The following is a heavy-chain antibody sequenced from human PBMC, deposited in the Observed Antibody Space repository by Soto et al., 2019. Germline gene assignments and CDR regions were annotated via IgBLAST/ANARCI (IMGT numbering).Heavy chain of an antibody. D-gene: IGHD3-22*01. CDR2: IYYSGST. CDR1: GGCISSSSYY. CDR3: MLGSGWKDFDY. V-gene: IGHV4-39*01. J-gene: IGHJ4*02. Sequence: QLQLQESGPGLVKPSETLSLTCTVSGGCISSSSYYWGWIRQPPGKWLEWIGNIYYSGSTYYNPSLKSRVTIDVDTSKNQFSLQLSSVTAADPAVYYCMLGSGWKDFDYWGQGTLVTVSS.